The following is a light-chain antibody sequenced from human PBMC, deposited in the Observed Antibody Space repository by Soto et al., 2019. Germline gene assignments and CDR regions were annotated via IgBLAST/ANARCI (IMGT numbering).Light chain of an antibody. J-gene: IGLJ1*01. CDR2: EVT. CDR1: SSDVGGYNA. CDR3: NSFRVSHLYV. V-gene: IGLV2-14*01. Sequence: QSVLAQPASVSGSPGRTITISCTGTSSDVGGYNAVSWYQHHPGKAPKLIIYEVTHRPSGVSDRFSASKSGNTASLTISGLQADDEADYYCNSFRVSHLYVFGTGTKVTVL.